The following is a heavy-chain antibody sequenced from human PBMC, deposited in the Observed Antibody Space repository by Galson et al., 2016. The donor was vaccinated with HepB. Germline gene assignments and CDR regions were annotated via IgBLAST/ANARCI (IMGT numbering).Heavy chain of an antibody. V-gene: IGHV3-74*01. CDR1: AFTFSAYP. Sequence: SLRLSCAASAFTFSAYPMHWVRQAPGKGLVWISRIFTDGSGTLYADSVKGRFTISRDNAKNTLFLQMNSLRADDTAAYYCGRGSKYGFDMWGQGTMVTVSS. J-gene: IGHJ3*02. CDR3: GRGSKYGFDM. CDR2: IFTDGSGT.